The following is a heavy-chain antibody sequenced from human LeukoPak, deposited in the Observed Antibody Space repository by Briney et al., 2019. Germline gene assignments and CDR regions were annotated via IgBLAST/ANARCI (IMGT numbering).Heavy chain of an antibody. Sequence: ASVKVSCKASGYTFTGYYMRWVRQAPGQGLEWMGWINPNSGGTNYAQKFQGRVTMTRDTSISTAYMELSRLRSDDTAVYYCASDYDSSGYNYYCYYYMDVWGKGTTVTVSS. CDR3: ASDYDSSGYNYYCYYYMDV. V-gene: IGHV1-2*02. J-gene: IGHJ6*03. CDR1: GYTFTGYY. D-gene: IGHD3-22*01. CDR2: INPNSGGT.